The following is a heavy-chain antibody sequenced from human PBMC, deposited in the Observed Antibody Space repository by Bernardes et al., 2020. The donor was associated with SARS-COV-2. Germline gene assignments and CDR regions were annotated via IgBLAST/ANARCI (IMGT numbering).Heavy chain of an antibody. V-gene: IGHV3-23*01. CDR3: ARSAGMDV. J-gene: IGHJ6*02. CDR1: GFTLSSYA. Sequence: GGSLRLSCVASGFTLSSYAMNWVRQAPGKGLEWVSSISAGGGFPYYAGSVKGRFTISRDNAKNLVFLQMNSLRAEDTAVFYCARSAGMDVWGQGTTVTVSS. CDR2: ISAGGGFP.